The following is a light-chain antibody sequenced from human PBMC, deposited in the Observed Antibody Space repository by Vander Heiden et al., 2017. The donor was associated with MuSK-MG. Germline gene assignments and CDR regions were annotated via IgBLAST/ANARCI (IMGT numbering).Light chain of an antibody. CDR3: CSYAGSSSFVV. CDR1: SSDVGSYNL. J-gene: IGLJ2*01. V-gene: IGLV2-23*02. Sequence: QSALTQPASVSGSPGQSITISCTGTSSDVGSYNLVSWYQQYPGKAPKLMIYEVSKRPSGVSNRFSGSKAGNTDSRTISGLQAEDEAEDHCCSYAGSSSFVVFGGGTKLTVL. CDR2: EVS.